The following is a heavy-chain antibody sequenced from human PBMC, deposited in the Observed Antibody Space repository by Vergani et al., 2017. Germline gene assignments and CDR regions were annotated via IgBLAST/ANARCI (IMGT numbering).Heavy chain of an antibody. J-gene: IGHJ5*02. CDR2: ILPILGIA. V-gene: IGHV1-69*04. CDR1: GGTFSSYA. CDR3: ARDRQEAVADNWFDP. D-gene: IGHD6-19*01. Sequence: QVQLVQSGAEVKKPGSSVKVSCKASGGTFSSYAISWVRPAPGQALEWIGRILPILGIANYAQKFQGRVTITADKSTSTAYMELSSLRSEDTAVYYCARDRQEAVADNWFDPWGQGTLVTVSS.